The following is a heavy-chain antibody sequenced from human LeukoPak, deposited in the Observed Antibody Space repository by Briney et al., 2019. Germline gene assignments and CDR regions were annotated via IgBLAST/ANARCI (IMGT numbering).Heavy chain of an antibody. V-gene: IGHV4-30-2*01. CDR3: ARDLGVVTTNDAFDI. J-gene: IGHJ3*02. D-gene: IGHD3-3*01. CDR1: GGSISSGGYS. CDR2: IYHSGST. Sequence: SQTLSLTCAVSGGSISSGGYSWSWIRQPPGKGLEWIGYIYHSGSTYYNPSLKSRVTISVDRSKNQFSLKLSSVTAADTAVYYCARDLGVVTTNDAFDIWGQGTMVTVSS.